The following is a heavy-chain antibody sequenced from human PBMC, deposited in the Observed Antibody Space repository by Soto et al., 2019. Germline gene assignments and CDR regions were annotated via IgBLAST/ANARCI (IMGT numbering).Heavy chain of an antibody. CDR3: AGGEQQLVSAPYYFDY. CDR1: GGTFSSYA. D-gene: IGHD6-13*01. V-gene: IGHV1-69*12. CDR2: IIPIFGTA. Sequence: QVQLVQSEAEVKKPGSSVKVSCKASGGTFSSYAISWVRQAPGQGLEWMGGIIPIFGTANYAQKFQGRVTITADESTSTAYMELSSLRSEDTAVYYCAGGEQQLVSAPYYFDYWGQGTLVTVSS. J-gene: IGHJ4*02.